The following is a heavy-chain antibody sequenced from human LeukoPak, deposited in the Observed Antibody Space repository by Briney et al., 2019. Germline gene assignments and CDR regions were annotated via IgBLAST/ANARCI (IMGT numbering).Heavy chain of an antibody. CDR1: GFTFSTYG. Sequence: PGRSLRLSCAASGFTFSTYGMHWVRQAPGKGLEWGAGIWYDGSNKYYADSVKGRFTISRDNSKDTLYLQTSSLRVEDTAVYHCARGVGAGYNWFDPWGQGTLVTVSS. V-gene: IGHV3-33*01. D-gene: IGHD1-26*01. CDR3: ARGVGAGYNWFDP. CDR2: IWYDGSNK. J-gene: IGHJ5*02.